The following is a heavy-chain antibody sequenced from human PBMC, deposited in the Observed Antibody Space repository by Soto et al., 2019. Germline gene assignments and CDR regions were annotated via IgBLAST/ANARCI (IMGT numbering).Heavy chain of an antibody. CDR1: GGSISSGDYY. CDR3: ARDRPSDYDSSEAHRNWFDP. CDR2: IYYSGST. J-gene: IGHJ5*02. D-gene: IGHD3-22*01. V-gene: IGHV4-30-4*01. Sequence: SATLSLTCPVSGGSISSGDYYWSWIRQPPGKGLEWIGYIYYSGSTYYNPSLKSRVTISVDTSKNQFSLKLSSVTAADTAVYYCARDRPSDYDSSEAHRNWFDPWGQGTLVTVSS.